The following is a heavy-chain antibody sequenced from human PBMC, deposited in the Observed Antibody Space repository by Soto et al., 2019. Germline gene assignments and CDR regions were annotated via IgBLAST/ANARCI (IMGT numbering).Heavy chain of an antibody. J-gene: IGHJ4*02. D-gene: IGHD3-3*01. V-gene: IGHV4-34*01. Sequence: SETLSLTCAVYVESFSGFYWSWIRQPPGKGLEWIGEINHNGNTNYNPSLRSRVTMSVDTSKKQFSLRLSSVTAADTAVYYCARGWYSPVFGVLYLDYWGRGTLVTVSS. CDR1: VESFSGFY. CDR3: ARGWYSPVFGVLYLDY. CDR2: INHNGNT.